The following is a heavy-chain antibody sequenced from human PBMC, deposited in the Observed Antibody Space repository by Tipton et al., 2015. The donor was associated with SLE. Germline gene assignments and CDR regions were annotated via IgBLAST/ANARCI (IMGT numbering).Heavy chain of an antibody. CDR2: ISSSSSYI. Sequence: SLRLSCAASGFTFSSYSMNWVRQAPGKGLEWVSSISSSSSYIYYADSVKGRFTISRDNAKNSLYLQMNSLRAEDTAVYYCVRLNRVLDAFDIWGQGTMVTVSS. D-gene: IGHD1-14*01. J-gene: IGHJ3*02. V-gene: IGHV3-21*04. CDR1: GFTFSSYS. CDR3: VRLNRVLDAFDI.